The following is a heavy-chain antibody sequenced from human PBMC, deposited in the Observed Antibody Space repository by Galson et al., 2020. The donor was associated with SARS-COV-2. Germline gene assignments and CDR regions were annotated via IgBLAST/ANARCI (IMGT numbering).Heavy chain of an antibody. CDR2: IYYSGST. CDR1: GGSISSGGYY. Sequence: SETLSLTCTVSGGSISSGGYYWSWIRQHPGKGLEWIGYIYYSGSTYYNPSLKSRVTISVDTSKNQFSLKLSSVTAADTAVYYCARDHPVPWAPYAFDIWGQGTMVTVSS. J-gene: IGHJ3*02. CDR3: ARDHPVPWAPYAFDI. V-gene: IGHV4-31*03. D-gene: IGHD1-26*01.